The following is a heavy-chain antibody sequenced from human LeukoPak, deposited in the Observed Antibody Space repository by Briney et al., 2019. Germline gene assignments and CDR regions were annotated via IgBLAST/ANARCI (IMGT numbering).Heavy chain of an antibody. CDR2: ISWNSGSI. CDR1: GFTFSSYG. CDR3: AKTGQTYYAFWSGYYGY. J-gene: IGHJ4*02. V-gene: IGHV3-9*01. D-gene: IGHD3-3*01. Sequence: GGSLRLSCAASGFTFSSYGMHWVRQAPGKGLEWVSGISWNSGSIGYADSVKGRFTISRDNAKNSLYLQMNSLRAEDTALYYCAKTGQTYYAFWSGYYGYWGQGTLVTVSS.